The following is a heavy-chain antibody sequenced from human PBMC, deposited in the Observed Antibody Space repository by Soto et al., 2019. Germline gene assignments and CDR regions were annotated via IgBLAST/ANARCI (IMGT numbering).Heavy chain of an antibody. Sequence: GESLKISCKGSGYSFTSYWIGWVRQMPGKGLEWMGIIYPGDSDTRYSPSFQGQVTISADKPISTAYLQWSSLKASDTAMYYCARLSSPHYYYYGMDVWGQGTTVTVSS. J-gene: IGHJ6*02. CDR1: GYSFTSYW. CDR2: IYPGDSDT. CDR3: ARLSSPHYYYYGMDV. V-gene: IGHV5-51*01. D-gene: IGHD6-6*01.